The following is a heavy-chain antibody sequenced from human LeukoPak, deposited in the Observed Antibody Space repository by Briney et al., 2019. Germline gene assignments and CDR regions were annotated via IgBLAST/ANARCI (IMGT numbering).Heavy chain of an antibody. CDR3: ARVLVRSRPVVRHHYLYYFDY. J-gene: IGHJ4*02. D-gene: IGHD2-15*01. V-gene: IGHV1-8*01. CDR2: MNPNSGNT. Sequence: ASVKVSCKASGYTFTSYDINWVRQATGQGLEWMGWMNPNSGNTGYAQKFQSRVTMTRNTSISTAYMELSSLRSEDTAVYYCARVLVRSRPVVRHHYLYYFDYWGQGTLVTVSS. CDR1: GYTFTSYD.